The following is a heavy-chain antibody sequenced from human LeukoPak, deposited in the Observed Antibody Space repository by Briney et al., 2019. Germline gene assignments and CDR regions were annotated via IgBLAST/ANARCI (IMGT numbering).Heavy chain of an antibody. CDR3: AQRAQLPKRHFDY. J-gene: IGHJ4*02. CDR1: GFTFSIYA. CDR2: ITDSGGAT. V-gene: IGHV3-23*01. D-gene: IGHD2-2*01. Sequence: QTGGSLRLSCAASGFTFSIYAMSWVRQAPGKGLEWVSTITDSGGATYHADSVKGRFTISRDNSKNTLYLQMNSLRAEDTAVYYCAQRAQLPKRHFDYWGQGTLVTVSS.